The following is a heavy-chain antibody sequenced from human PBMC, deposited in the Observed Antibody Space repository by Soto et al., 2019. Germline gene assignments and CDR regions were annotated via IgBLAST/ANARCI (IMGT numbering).Heavy chain of an antibody. CDR1: GASVSTGAYY. J-gene: IGHJ5*02. V-gene: IGHV4-31*03. Sequence: PSETLSLTCTVSGASVSTGAYYWGWVRQRPGRGLEWIGYVYESGYTYYNMSLKSRLTISLHRSNNQFSLGLTSVTAADTAVYSCVRAPPHTAIVYPWFHPWRPGSLLT. CDR2: VYESGYT. D-gene: IGHD5-18*01. CDR3: VRAPPHTAIVYPWFHP.